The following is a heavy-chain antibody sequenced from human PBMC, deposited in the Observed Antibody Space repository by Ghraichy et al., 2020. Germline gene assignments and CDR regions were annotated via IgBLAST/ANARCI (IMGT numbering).Heavy chain of an antibody. J-gene: IGHJ6*02. CDR3: ARAQLDVDTPMADGMDV. Sequence: SETLSLTCTVSGGSISRYYWSWIRQPPGKGLEWIGYIYYSGSTNYNPSLKNRVTFSVDTSKNQFSLKLSSVTAADTAVYYCARAQLDVDTPMADGMDVWGQGTTVTVSS. CDR2: IYYSGST. V-gene: IGHV4-59*01. CDR1: GGSISRYY. D-gene: IGHD5-18*01.